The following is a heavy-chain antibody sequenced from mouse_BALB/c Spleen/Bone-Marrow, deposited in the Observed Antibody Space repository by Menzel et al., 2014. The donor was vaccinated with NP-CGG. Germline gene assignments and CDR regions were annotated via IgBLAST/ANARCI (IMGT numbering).Heavy chain of an antibody. V-gene: IGHV1S41*01. Sequence: DLVKPGASVKLSCKASGYTFTSYWINWIKQRPGQGLEWIGRIAPGSGSTYYNEMFKGKATLTVDTSSSTAYIQLSSLSSEDSAVYFCARESYYYETDAMDHWGQGTSVTVSS. J-gene: IGHJ4*01. CDR1: GYTFTSYW. CDR2: IAPGSGST. D-gene: IGHD1-1*01. CDR3: ARESYYYETDAMDH.